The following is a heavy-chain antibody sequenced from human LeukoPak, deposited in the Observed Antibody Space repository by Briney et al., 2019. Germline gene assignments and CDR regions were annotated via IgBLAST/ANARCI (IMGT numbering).Heavy chain of an antibody. CDR1: GFTFSSYS. D-gene: IGHD3-16*02. CDR3: ATDDYDYVWGSYRSDAFDI. Sequence: GGSLRLSCAASGFTFSSYSMNWVRQAPGKGLEWVSSISSSSSYIYYAASVKGRFTISRDNAKNSLYLQMNSLRAEDTAVYYCATDDYDYVWGSYRSDAFDIWGQGTMVTVSS. CDR2: ISSSSSYI. J-gene: IGHJ3*02. V-gene: IGHV3-21*01.